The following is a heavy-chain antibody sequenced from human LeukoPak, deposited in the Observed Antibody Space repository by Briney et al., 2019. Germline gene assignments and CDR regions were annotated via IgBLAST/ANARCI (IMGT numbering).Heavy chain of an antibody. V-gene: IGHV1-46*01. J-gene: IGHJ4*02. CDR2: INPSGGST. CDR3: ARGGITMIIVDPLDY. Sequence: VSVKVSCKASGYTFTSYYMHWVRQAPGQGLEWLGIINPSGGSTNYAQKFQGRVTMTRDTSTNTVYMELSSLRSEDTAVYYCARGGITMIIVDPLDYWGQGTLVTVSS. CDR1: GYTFTSYY. D-gene: IGHD3-22*01.